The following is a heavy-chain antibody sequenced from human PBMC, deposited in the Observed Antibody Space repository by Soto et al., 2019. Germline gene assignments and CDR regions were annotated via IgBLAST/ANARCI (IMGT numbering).Heavy chain of an antibody. J-gene: IGHJ3*02. CDR2: IIPIFGTA. CDR1: GGTFSSYA. CDR3: AREGTFPPPFFDI. D-gene: IGHD1-7*01. Sequence: SVKVSCKASGGTFSSYAISWVRQAPGQGLEWMGGIIPIFGTANYAQKFQGRVTITADKSTSTAYMELSSLRSEDTAVYYCAREGTFPPPFFDIWGQGTMVTVSS. V-gene: IGHV1-69*06.